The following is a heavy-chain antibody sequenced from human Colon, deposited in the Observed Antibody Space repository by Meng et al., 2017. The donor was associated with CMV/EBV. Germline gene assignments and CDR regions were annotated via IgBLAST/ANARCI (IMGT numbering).Heavy chain of an antibody. CDR1: GISFKSYA. Sequence: GESLKISCAFSGISFKSYAMSWVRQAPGQGLEWVAVINSTGDETYYADSVKGRFIVSRDNAKNTLFLQISGLGAEDTAVYYCAKNLFVPPAIMSVFAPNDYWGQGMLVTVS. V-gene: IGHV3-23*01. D-gene: IGHD2-2*02. J-gene: IGHJ4*02. CDR3: AKNLFVPPAIMSVFAPNDY. CDR2: INSTGDET.